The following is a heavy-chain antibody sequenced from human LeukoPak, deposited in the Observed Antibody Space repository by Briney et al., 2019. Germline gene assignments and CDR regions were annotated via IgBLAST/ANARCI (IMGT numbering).Heavy chain of an antibody. V-gene: IGHV3-53*01. CDR2: IYSGGST. CDR1: GFTVSSNY. J-gene: IGHJ6*04. CDR3: ARGRAAAGYDYYYYYGMDV. D-gene: IGHD6-13*01. Sequence: GGSLRLSCAASGFTVSSNYMSWVRQAPGKGLEWVSVIYSGGSTYYADSVKGRFTISRDNSKNTLYLQTNSLRAEDTAVYYCARGRAAAGYDYYYYYGMDVWGKGTTVTVSS.